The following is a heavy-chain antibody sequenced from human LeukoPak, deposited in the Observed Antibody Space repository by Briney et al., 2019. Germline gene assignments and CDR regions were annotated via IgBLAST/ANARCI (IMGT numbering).Heavy chain of an antibody. V-gene: IGHV3-23*01. J-gene: IGHJ4*02. CDR1: GFTFSSYA. CDR2: IDGSIGST. CDR3: AKAPPYSSGWFQYYFDY. D-gene: IGHD6-19*01. Sequence: GGSLRLSCAASGFTFSSYAMSWVRQAPGKGLECVSSIDGSIGSTYYADSVKGRFTISRDNSKYTLYLQMNSLRAEDTALYYCAKAPPYSSGWFQYYFDYWGQGTLVTVSS.